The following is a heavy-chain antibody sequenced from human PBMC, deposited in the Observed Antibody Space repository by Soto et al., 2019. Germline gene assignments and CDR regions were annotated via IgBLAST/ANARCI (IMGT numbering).Heavy chain of an antibody. J-gene: IGHJ6*02. V-gene: IGHV1-69*13. CDR2: IIPIFGTA. CDR3: AKYLGGGSGSYGYYYYYYGMDV. D-gene: IGHD3-10*01. CDR1: GGTFSSYA. Sequence: ASVKVSCKASGGTFSSYAISWVRQAPGQGLEWMGGIIPIFGTANYAQKFQGRVTITADESTSTAYMELSSLRSEDTAVYYCAKYLGGGSGSYGYYYYYYGMDVWGQGTTVTVSS.